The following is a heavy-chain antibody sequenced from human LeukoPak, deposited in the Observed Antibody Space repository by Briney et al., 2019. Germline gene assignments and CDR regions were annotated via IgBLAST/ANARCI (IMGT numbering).Heavy chain of an antibody. D-gene: IGHD2-15*01. CDR2: IYYSGGT. J-gene: IGHJ4*02. V-gene: IGHV4-59*01. CDR1: GGSISSYY. CDR3: ARGGSGGPDY. Sequence: RSETLSLTCTVSGGSISSYYWSWIRRPPGEGLEWIGYIYYSGGTNYNPSLKSRVTISVDTSKHRSSLKPSSVTAADTAVYYCARGGSGGPDYWGQGTLVTVSS.